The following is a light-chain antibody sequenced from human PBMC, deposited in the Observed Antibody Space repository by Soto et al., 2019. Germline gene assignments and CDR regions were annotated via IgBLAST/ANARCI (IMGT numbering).Light chain of an antibody. CDR1: SSNNGAGYD. V-gene: IGLV1-40*01. CDR3: QSYDSSLSGWV. Sequence: QSVLTQPPSVSGAPGQRVTISCTGSSSNNGAGYDVHWYQQLPGTAPKLLIQGNSNRPSGVPDRFSGSKSGTSASLAITGLQAEDEADYYCQSYDSSLSGWVFGGGTKLTVL. CDR2: GNS. J-gene: IGLJ3*02.